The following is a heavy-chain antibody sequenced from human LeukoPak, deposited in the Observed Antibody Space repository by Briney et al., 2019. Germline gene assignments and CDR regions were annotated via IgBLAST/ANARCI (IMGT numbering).Heavy chain of an antibody. V-gene: IGHV3-43*02. D-gene: IGHD4-17*01. CDR3: AKAPNDYGDYVYYFDY. J-gene: IGHJ4*02. Sequence: GGSLRLSCAASGFTFDDYAMHWVRPAPGKGLEWVSLISGDGGSTYYADSVKGRFTISRDNSKNSLYLQMNSLRTEDTALYYCAKAPNDYGDYVYYFDYWGQGTLVTVSS. CDR2: ISGDGGST. CDR1: GFTFDDYA.